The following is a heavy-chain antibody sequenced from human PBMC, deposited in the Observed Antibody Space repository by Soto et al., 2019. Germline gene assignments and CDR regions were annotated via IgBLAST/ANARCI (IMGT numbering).Heavy chain of an antibody. Sequence: PGGSLRLSCAASGFTFSSYGMHWVRQAPGKGLEWVAVVWLDGRNKYYADPVRGRFSISRDDSTNTLYLQLSSLRVEDTAGYYCGRASDGTTVTRGGMDVWGQGTTVTVSS. CDR2: VWLDGRNK. J-gene: IGHJ6*02. D-gene: IGHD4-17*01. CDR3: GRASDGTTVTRGGMDV. CDR1: GFTFSSYG. V-gene: IGHV3-33*01.